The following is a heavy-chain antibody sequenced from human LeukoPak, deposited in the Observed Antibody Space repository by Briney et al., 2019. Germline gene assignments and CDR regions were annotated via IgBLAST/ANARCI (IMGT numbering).Heavy chain of an antibody. CDR1: GYTFTSYG. CDR2: INPNSGGT. Sequence: ASVKVSCKASGYTFTSYGISWVRHAPGQGLEWMGWINPNSGGTNYAQKFQGRVTMTRDTSISTAYMELSRLRSDDTAVYYCARGPIITYYYMDVWGKGATVTASS. J-gene: IGHJ6*03. CDR3: ARGPIITYYYMDV. D-gene: IGHD3-22*01. V-gene: IGHV1-2*02.